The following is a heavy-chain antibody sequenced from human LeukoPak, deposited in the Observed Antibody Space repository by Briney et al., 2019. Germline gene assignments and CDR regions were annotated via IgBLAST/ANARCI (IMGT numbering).Heavy chain of an antibody. CDR3: ARNFRRGGMI. CDR2: ISSSGNTT. V-gene: IGHV3-48*03. Sequence: GGPLRLSCTASGFTFSSYEMNWVRQTPGKGLEWVSYISSSGNTTYYAHSVKGRFTISRDNAKDSLYLQKDSLKADDTGVYYCARNFRRGGMIWRQGTLDTVSS. D-gene: IGHD3-10*01. CDR1: GFTFSSYE. J-gene: IGHJ1*01.